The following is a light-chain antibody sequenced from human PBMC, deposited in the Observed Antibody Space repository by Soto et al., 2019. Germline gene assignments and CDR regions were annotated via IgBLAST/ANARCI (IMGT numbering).Light chain of an antibody. CDR2: AAS. CDR1: QSISNS. CDR3: QQIYSSPRT. Sequence: DIQMTQSPSSLSASVGDSVTITCRASQSISNSLNWYQQKPGKAPKLLICAASTLQSGVTSRFSGSGSGTDFTLNISSLQPEDFATFFCQQIYSSPRTFGPGTKVEIK. J-gene: IGKJ1*01. V-gene: IGKV1-39*01.